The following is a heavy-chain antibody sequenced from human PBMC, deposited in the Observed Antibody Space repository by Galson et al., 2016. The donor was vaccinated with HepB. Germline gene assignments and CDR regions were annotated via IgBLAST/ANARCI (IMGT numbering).Heavy chain of an antibody. V-gene: IGHV3-23*01. CDR3: AKDRAYSDYGPYHYFYGMDV. CDR2: VSSSAGNT. J-gene: IGHJ6*04. CDR1: GFTFSDYA. D-gene: IGHD5-12*01. Sequence: SLRLSCAASGFTFSDYAMNWVRQAPGKGLEWVSSVSSSAGNTYYADSVEGRFTISRDNSKNTLYLQMTSLRVADTAVYFCAKDRAYSDYGPYHYFYGMDVWGKGTTVTVTS.